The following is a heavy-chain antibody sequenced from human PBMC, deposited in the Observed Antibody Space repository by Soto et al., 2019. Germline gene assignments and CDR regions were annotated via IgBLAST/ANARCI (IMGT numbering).Heavy chain of an antibody. CDR3: VSQRTTVKTQASFDY. Sequence: SWTLSLTCTVSVGSFTNSSYYWFWIRQAPGKGLEWIGSIYYRGRSYSTASVKSRVTISVDTSKNQFSLNLNSVTASDTDVYVCVSQRTTVKTQASFDYWGPGALVTVSS. V-gene: IGHV4-39*01. CDR2: IYYRGRS. CDR1: VGSFTNSSYY. J-gene: IGHJ4*02. D-gene: IGHD4-4*01.